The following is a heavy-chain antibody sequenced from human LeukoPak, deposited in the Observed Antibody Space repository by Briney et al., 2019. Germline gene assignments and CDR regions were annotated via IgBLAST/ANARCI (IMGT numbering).Heavy chain of an antibody. CDR3: AKDEGGVYFDWFYHFQH. J-gene: IGHJ1*01. CDR2: ISSSGSTI. Sequence: PGGSLRLSCAASGFTFSGYEMNWVRQAPGKGLEWVSYISSSGSTIYYADSVKGRFTISRDNSKNTLYLQMNSLRAEDTAVYYCAKDEGGVYFDWFYHFQHWGQGTLVTVSS. V-gene: IGHV3-48*03. CDR1: GFTFSGYE. D-gene: IGHD3-9*01.